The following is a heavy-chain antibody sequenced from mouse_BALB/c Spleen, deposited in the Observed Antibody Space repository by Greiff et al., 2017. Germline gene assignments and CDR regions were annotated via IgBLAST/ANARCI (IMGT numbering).Heavy chain of an antibody. CDR2: IHRNSGNT. V-gene: IGHV1S130*01. J-gene: IGHJ1*01. CDR1: GYTFTSYW. Sequence: QVQLLQPGSVLVRPGASVKLSCTASGYTFTSYWMHWAHQRPGQGLVWIGEIHRNSGNTNYNETFKGKATLTVDTSTSTAYVDLSILTSEDSAVYYYTRPVFSTTTTRDWYFDVWGEGTTVTVSS. D-gene: IGHD1-2*01. CDR3: TRPVFSTTTTRDWYFDV.